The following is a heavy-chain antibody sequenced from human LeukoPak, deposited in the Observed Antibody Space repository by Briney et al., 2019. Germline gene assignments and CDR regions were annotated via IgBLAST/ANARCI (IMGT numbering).Heavy chain of an antibody. CDR3: AKMARYSYVGVYYFDY. Sequence: QTGGSLRLSCAASGFTFSTYAMSWVRQAPGKGLEWVSGVSGSSGSTYSADSVKGRFTISRDNSKSTLFLQMNSLRAEDTAVYYCAKMARYSYVGVYYFDYWGQGTLVTVSS. CDR2: VSGSSGST. D-gene: IGHD5-18*01. CDR1: GFTFSTYA. V-gene: IGHV3-23*01. J-gene: IGHJ4*02.